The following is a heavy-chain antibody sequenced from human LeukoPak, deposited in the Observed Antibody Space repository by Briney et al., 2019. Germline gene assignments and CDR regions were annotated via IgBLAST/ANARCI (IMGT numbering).Heavy chain of an antibody. CDR1: GGSISSHY. CDR2: IYSSEST. J-gene: IGHJ4*02. D-gene: IGHD6-6*01. Sequence: SETLSLTCTVSGGSISSHYWNWIRQPPGKGLEWIGYIYSSESTNYNPSLKSRVTMSIDTSKNQFSLKLKSVTAADTAVYYCARGPTRQYFDSWGRGTLVTVSS. V-gene: IGHV4-59*11. CDR3: ARGPTRQYFDS.